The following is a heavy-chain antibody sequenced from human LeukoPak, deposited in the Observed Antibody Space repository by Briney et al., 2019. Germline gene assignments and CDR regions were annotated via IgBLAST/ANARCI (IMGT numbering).Heavy chain of an antibody. V-gene: IGHV1-2*02. CDR3: ARAGFGVVVPAAIGWFDP. D-gene: IGHD2-2*01. J-gene: IGHJ5*02. CDR1: GYTFTGYY. Sequence: GASVKVSCKASGYTFTGYYMHWVRQAPGQGLEWMGWINPNSGGTNYAQKFQGRVTMTRDTYISTAYMELSRLRSDDTAVYYCARAGFGVVVPAAIGWFDPWGQGTLVTVSS. CDR2: INPNSGGT.